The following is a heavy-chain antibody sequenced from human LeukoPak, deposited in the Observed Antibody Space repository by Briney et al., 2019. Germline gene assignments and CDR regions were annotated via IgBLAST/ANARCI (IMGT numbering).Heavy chain of an antibody. D-gene: IGHD5-18*01. CDR2: ISYDGSNK. J-gene: IGHJ4*02. V-gene: IGHV3-30*04. CDR3: ARASDGTEDY. Sequence: GGSLRLSCAASGFTFSSYAMHWVCQAPGKGLEWVAVISYDGSNKYYADSVKGRFTISRDNSKNTLYLQMNSLRAEDTAVYYCARASDGTEDYWGQGTLVTVSS. CDR1: GFTFSSYA.